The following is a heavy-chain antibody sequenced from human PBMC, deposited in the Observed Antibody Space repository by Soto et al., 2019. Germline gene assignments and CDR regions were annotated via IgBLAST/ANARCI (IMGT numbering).Heavy chain of an antibody. V-gene: IGHV5-51*01. J-gene: IGHJ6*02. CDR1: GYSFTSYW. CDR2: IYPGDSDT. Sequence: GESLKISCKGSGYSFTSYWIGWVLQIPWKGLEWMGIIYPGDSDTRYSPSFQGQVTISADKSISTAYLQWTSLKASDTAMYYCARVLVGTTTYYYYRMDVWGQGTTVTVSS. D-gene: IGHD1-26*01. CDR3: ARVLVGTTTYYYYRMDV.